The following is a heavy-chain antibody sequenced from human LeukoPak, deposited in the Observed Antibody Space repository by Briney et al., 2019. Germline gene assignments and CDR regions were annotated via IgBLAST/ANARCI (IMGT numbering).Heavy chain of an antibody. J-gene: IGHJ4*02. D-gene: IGHD3-10*01. CDR1: GYTFISYA. Sequence: ASVNVSCKASGYTFISYAMHWVRQAPGQRLEWMGWINAGNGNTKYPQKFQGRVTITRDTSASTAYMELNSLRSEDTAVYYCARDYYGSGSYPCFDYWGQGTLVTVSS. CDR3: ARDYYGSGSYPCFDY. CDR2: INAGNGNT. V-gene: IGHV1-3*01.